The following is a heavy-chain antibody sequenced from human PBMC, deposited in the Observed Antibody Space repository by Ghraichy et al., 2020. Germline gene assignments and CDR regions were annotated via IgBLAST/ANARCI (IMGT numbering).Heavy chain of an antibody. CDR1: GFTFSTYA. V-gene: IGHV3-23*01. Sequence: GGSLRLSCAASGFTFSTYAMSWVRQAPGKGLDWVSRISGSGGSTYYADSVKGRFTISRDNSRNTLYLQMNSLRAEDTAVYYCAKIAVAGLDYWGQGTLVTVSS. CDR2: ISGSGGST. CDR3: AKIAVAGLDY. J-gene: IGHJ4*02. D-gene: IGHD6-19*01.